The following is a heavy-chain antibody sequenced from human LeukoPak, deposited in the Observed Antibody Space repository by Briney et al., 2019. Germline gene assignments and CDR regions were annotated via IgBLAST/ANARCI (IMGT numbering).Heavy chain of an antibody. D-gene: IGHD2-2*01. CDR1: GGSINSTNYY. CDR3: ARGPYCSSTSCLFDY. Sequence: SETLSPTCTVSGGSINSTNYYWGWIRQPPGKGLEWIGEINHSGSTNYNPSLKSRVTISVDTSKNQFSLKLSSVTAADTAVYYCARGPYCSSTSCLFDYWGQGTLVTVSS. J-gene: IGHJ4*02. CDR2: INHSGST. V-gene: IGHV4-39*07.